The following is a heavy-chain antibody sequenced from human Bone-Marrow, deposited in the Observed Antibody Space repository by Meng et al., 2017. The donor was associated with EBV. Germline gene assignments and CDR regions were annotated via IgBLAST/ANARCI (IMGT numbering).Heavy chain of an antibody. Sequence: QVGQAGAEVKKAGSSGKVSCKAYGGTFSSYGISWVRQAPGQGLEWMGGIIPIFGTANYAQKFQGRVTITADESTSTAYMELSSLRSEDTAVYYCARDSDILTGPGRYWGQGTLVTVSS. CDR2: IIPIFGTA. V-gene: IGHV1-69*01. CDR1: GGTFSSYG. CDR3: ARDSDILTGPGRY. J-gene: IGHJ4*02. D-gene: IGHD3-9*01.